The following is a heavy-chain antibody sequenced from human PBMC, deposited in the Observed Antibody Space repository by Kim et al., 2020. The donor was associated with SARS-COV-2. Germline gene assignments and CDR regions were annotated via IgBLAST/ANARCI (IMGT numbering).Heavy chain of an antibody. CDR3: ARGLLVAWRPWAFDI. D-gene: IGHD3-3*01. CDR2: INHSGST. V-gene: IGHV4-34*01. Sequence: SETLSLTCAVYGGSFSGYYWSWIRQPPGKGLEWIGEINHSGSTNYNPSLKSRVTISVDTSKNQFSLKLSSVTAADTAVYYCARGLLVAWRPWAFDIWGQGTMVTVSS. CDR1: GGSFSGYY. J-gene: IGHJ3*02.